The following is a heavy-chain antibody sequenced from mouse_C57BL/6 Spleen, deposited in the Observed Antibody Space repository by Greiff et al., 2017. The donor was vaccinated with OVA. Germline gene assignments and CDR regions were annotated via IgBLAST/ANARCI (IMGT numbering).Heavy chain of an antibody. CDR2: ISDGGSYT. CDR1: GFTFSSYA. D-gene: IGHD2-4*01. V-gene: IGHV5-4*01. J-gene: IGHJ2*01. Sequence: EVQLVESGGGLVKPGGSLKLSCAASGFTFSSYAMSWVRQTPEKRLEWVATISDGGSYTYYPDNVKGRFTISRDNAKNNLYLQMSHLKSEDTAMYYCARDPYDYVYFDYWGQGTTLTVSS. CDR3: ARDPYDYVYFDY.